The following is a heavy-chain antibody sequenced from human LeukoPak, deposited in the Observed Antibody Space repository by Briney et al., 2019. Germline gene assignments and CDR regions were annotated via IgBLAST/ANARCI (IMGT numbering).Heavy chain of an antibody. J-gene: IGHJ4*02. CDR2: ISYDGSNK. D-gene: IGHD6-13*01. Sequence: GGSLRLSCAASGFTFSTYGMHWVRQAPGKGLEWVAVISYDGSNKYYADSVKGRFTISRDNSKNTLYLQMNSLRDEDTAVYYCAIYRSIGAAGDLSDYWGQGTLVTVSS. V-gene: IGHV3-30*03. CDR3: AIYRSIGAAGDLSDY. CDR1: GFTFSTYG.